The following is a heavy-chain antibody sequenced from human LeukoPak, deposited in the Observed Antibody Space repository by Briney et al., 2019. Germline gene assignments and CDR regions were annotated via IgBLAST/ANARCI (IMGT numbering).Heavy chain of an antibody. D-gene: IGHD1-26*01. CDR1: GFTFINYA. V-gene: IGHV3-48*03. Sequence: PGGSLRLSCAASGFTFINYAVSWVRQAPGKGLEWVSYISSSGSTIYYADSVKGRFTISRDNAKNSLYLQMNSLRAEDTAVYYCARDQGRWSYPRVYFDLWGRGTLVTVSS. CDR2: ISSSGSTI. CDR3: ARDQGRWSYPRVYFDL. J-gene: IGHJ2*01.